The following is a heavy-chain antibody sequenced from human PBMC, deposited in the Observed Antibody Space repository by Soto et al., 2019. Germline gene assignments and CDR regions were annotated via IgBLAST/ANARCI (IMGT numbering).Heavy chain of an antibody. V-gene: IGHV5-51*01. CDR1: GYSFTSYW. Sequence: GESLKISCKGSGYSFTSYWIGWVRQVPGKGLDWMGIIYPGDSDTRYSPSFQGQVTISADKSISTAYLQWSSLKASDTAMYYCARTYYDFWSGYPTPYYMDVWGKGTKVTVSS. J-gene: IGHJ6*03. CDR2: IYPGDSDT. CDR3: ARTYYDFWSGYPTPYYMDV. D-gene: IGHD3-3*01.